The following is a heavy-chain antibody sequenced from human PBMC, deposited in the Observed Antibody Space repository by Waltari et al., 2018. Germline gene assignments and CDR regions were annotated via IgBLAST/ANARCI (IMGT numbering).Heavy chain of an antibody. CDR1: GYSISSGYY. CDR2: IFHNGDT. Sequence: QVQLQESGPGLVKPSETLSLTCSVPGYSISSGYYWGWIRQSPGKGLEWIGSIFHNGDTYYNPSLKSRVTILVDTSKNQLSLRLSSMTAADTAVYYCARILSGSTVFELWGQGTLVTVSS. CDR3: ARILSGSTVFEL. V-gene: IGHV4-38-2*02. D-gene: IGHD1-7*01. J-gene: IGHJ4*02.